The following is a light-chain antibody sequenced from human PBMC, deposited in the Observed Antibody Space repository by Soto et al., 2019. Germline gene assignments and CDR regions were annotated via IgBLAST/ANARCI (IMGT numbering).Light chain of an antibody. CDR1: QSIGTN. J-gene: IGKJ1*01. CDR2: GAS. CDR3: QQYDNWPPRWT. V-gene: IGKV3-15*01. Sequence: EIGMTQSKATLSVSPGERVTLSCRASQSIGTNLAWYQQRPGKAPRLLILGASTRPSAIPAKFSGSGSWTEFTLSISSLQSEDFAIYYCQQYDNWPPRWTFCQGTKVDIK.